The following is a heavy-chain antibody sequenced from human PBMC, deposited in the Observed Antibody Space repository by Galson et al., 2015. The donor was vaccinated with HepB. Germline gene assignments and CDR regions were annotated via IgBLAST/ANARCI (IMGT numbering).Heavy chain of an antibody. D-gene: IGHD1-26*01. J-gene: IGHJ6*03. CDR2: INSDGSST. V-gene: IGHV3-74*01. Sequence: SLRLSCAASGFTFSSYWMHWVRQAPGKGLVWVSRINSDGSSTSYADSVKGRFTISRDNAKNTLYLQMNSLRAEDTAVYYCARDSTRAGYSGYYYYYYMDVWGKGTTVTVSS. CDR1: GFTFSSYW. CDR3: ARDSTRAGYSGYYYYYYMDV.